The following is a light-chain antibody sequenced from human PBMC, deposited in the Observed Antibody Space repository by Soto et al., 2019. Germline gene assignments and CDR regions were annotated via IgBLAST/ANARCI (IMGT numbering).Light chain of an antibody. CDR3: QQYPNAHGIT. Sequence: EIALAQSPGTLALSPGERATLSCRASQGVGNKYLAWYQQRPGQAPSLRIYAASSRATGVPDRFSGSGSWTDFTLTISILEPEDFAVYYCQQYPNAHGITFGQGTRLEIK. CDR2: AAS. V-gene: IGKV3-20*01. CDR1: QGVGNKY. J-gene: IGKJ5*01.